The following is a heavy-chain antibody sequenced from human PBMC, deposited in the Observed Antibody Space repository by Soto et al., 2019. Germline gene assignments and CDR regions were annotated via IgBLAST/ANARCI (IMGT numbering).Heavy chain of an antibody. Sequence: QVQLQESGPGLVKPSETLSLTCTVSGGSVSSGNYFWSWIRQPPGKGLEWIGYFYYTGSINYNPSPKSRVTISIDASKDQFSLRLSSVTAADTAVYYCARSMFYSDGSNYSPFDYWGQGTLVTVSS. CDR3: ARSMFYSDGSNYSPFDY. J-gene: IGHJ4*02. CDR1: GGSVSSGNYF. D-gene: IGHD3-22*01. CDR2: FYYTGSI. V-gene: IGHV4-61*01.